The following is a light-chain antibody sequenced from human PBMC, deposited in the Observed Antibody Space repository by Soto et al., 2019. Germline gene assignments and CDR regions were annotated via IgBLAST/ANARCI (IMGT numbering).Light chain of an antibody. CDR1: QSVSSN. CDR2: GAS. J-gene: IGKJ2*03. CDR3: QQYHNWPPYS. V-gene: IGKV3-15*01. Sequence: EIVMTQSPATLSVSRGERATLSCRASQSVSSNLGWYQQKPGQAPRLLIYGASTRATGIPARFSGSGSGADFTLTISSLQSEDSAVYYCQQYHNWPPYSFGQGTKLEIK.